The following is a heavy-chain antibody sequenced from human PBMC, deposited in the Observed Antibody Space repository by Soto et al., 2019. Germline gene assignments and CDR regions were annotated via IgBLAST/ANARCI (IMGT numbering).Heavy chain of an antibody. CDR3: ARRPMWHKQLVRDYGMEV. V-gene: IGHV1-2*02. J-gene: IGHJ6*02. D-gene: IGHD6-13*01. CDR1: GYPFTGYY. CDR2: VNPNSGET. Sequence: ASVKVSCKASGYPFTGYYMHWVRQAPGQGPEWMGWVNPNSGETNYVQKFQGRVTMTGDTSISTAYMELTRLRSDDTAVYYCARRPMWHKQLVRDYGMEVWGQGTTVTVSS.